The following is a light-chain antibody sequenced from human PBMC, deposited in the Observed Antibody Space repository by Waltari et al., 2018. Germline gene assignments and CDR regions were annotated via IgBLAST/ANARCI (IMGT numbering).Light chain of an antibody. Sequence: EIVLTQSPAPLSLSPGERATLSCRASQSVSSYLAWYQQKPGQAPRLLIYDASTRATGIPARFSGSGSGTDFTLTISSLEPEDFAVYYCQQRSNWPSYTFGQGTKLEIK. V-gene: IGKV3-11*01. J-gene: IGKJ2*01. CDR2: DAS. CDR3: QQRSNWPSYT. CDR1: QSVSSY.